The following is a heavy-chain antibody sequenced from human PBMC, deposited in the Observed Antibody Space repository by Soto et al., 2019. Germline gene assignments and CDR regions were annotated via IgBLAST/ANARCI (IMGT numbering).Heavy chain of an antibody. D-gene: IGHD2-21*02. CDR1: GGTFNKFA. CDR2: IIPVFRSA. CDR3: ARRYCASDTFILIFYVVHL. J-gene: IGHJ2*01. Sequence: VQLVQSGAEVKKTGSSVKVSCKASGGTFNKFAFSWVRQAPGQGFEWMGGIIPVFRSANYAQRFRGTITITADEHTSTVYLSLNDLRYADTAVYSCARRYCASDTFILIFYVVHLW. V-gene: IGHV1-69*01.